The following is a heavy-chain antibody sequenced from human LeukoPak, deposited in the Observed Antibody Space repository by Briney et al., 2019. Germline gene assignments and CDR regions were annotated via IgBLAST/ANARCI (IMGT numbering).Heavy chain of an antibody. D-gene: IGHD1-14*01. Sequence: PGGSLRLSCAASGFTFSTYWMTWVRQAPGKGLEWVANIREDGTEQVYLDSVKGRFTVSRDNAENSLYLQMNRLRTEDTAVYFCARDPYNQNYGAFDIWGQGTMVTVSS. J-gene: IGHJ3*02. CDR2: IREDGTEQ. CDR3: ARDPYNQNYGAFDI. CDR1: GFTFSTYW. V-gene: IGHV3-7*01.